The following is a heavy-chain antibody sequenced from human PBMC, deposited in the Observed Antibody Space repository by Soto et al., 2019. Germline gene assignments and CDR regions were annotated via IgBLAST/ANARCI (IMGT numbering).Heavy chain of an antibody. D-gene: IGHD1-26*01. CDR2: IIPIFGTA. CDR3: ARGTAGLVGATPYYFDY. CDR1: GGTFSSYA. J-gene: IGHJ4*02. Sequence: ASVKVSCKASGGTFSSYAISWVRQAPGQGLEWMGGIIPIFGTANYAQKFQGRVTITADESTSTAYMELSSLRSEDTAVYYCARGTAGLVGATPYYFDYWGQGTLVTVS. V-gene: IGHV1-69*13.